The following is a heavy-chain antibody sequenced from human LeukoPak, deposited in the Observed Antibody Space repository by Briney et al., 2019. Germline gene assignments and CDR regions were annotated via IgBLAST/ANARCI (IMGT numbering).Heavy chain of an antibody. D-gene: IGHD7-27*01. Sequence: GGSLRLSCAASGFTFSSYSMNWVRQAPGKGLEWVSYISSSSTIYYADSVKGRFTIPRDNAKNSLYLQMNSLRDEDTAVYYCARDPTGDDYYFDYWGQGTLVTVSS. J-gene: IGHJ4*02. V-gene: IGHV3-48*02. CDR2: ISSSSTI. CDR1: GFTFSSYS. CDR3: ARDPTGDDYYFDY.